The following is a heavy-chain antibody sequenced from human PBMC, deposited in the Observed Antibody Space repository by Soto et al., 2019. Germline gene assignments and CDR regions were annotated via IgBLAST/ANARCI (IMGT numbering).Heavy chain of an antibody. J-gene: IGHJ6*02. CDR3: ARIKRVVRGVITYYYYGMDV. Sequence: PSETLSLTCTVSGGSISSYYWSWIRQAPGKGLEWIGSMYYSGSNNYNPSLKSRVTISVDTSKNQFSLKLSSVTAADTAVYYCARIKRVVRGVITYYYYGMDVWGQGTTVTVSS. CDR2: MYYSGSN. D-gene: IGHD3-10*01. V-gene: IGHV4-59*08. CDR1: GGSISSYY.